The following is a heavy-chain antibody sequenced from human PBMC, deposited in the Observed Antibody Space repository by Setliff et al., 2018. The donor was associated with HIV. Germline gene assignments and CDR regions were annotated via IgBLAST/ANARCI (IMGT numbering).Heavy chain of an antibody. CDR3: ARDRYGDYAYFDY. Sequence: PSETLSLTCTVSGVSTSSASYYWGWIRQPPGKGLEWIGNIYYSGKTYYNPSLKSRVTISVDTSKSQFSLKLSSVTAADTAVYYCARDRYGDYAYFDYWGQGTLVTVSS. CDR2: IYYSGKT. D-gene: IGHD4-17*01. V-gene: IGHV4-39*07. CDR1: GVSTSSASYY. J-gene: IGHJ4*02.